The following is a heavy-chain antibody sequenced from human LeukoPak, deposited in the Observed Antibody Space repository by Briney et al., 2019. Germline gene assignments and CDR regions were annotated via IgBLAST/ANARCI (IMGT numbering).Heavy chain of an antibody. CDR3: TKDLQRSLDY. D-gene: IGHD6-25*01. J-gene: IGHJ4*02. CDR2: ISGSGDTA. CDR1: GFTFSSYG. Sequence: GGSLRLSCAASGFTFSSYGMNWVRQAPGKGLEWVSTISGSGDTAYYSDSVKGRFTISRDNSKNTLYLQTNSLRAEDTAMYYCTKDLQRSLDYWGQGTLVTVSS. V-gene: IGHV3-23*01.